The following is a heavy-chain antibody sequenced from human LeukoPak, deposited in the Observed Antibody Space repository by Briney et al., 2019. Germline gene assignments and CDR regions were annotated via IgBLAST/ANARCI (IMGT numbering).Heavy chain of an antibody. D-gene: IGHD1-26*01. J-gene: IGHJ6*03. CDR1: GFTFSNYA. CDR2: ISDDERRT. Sequence: GGSLRLFCAGSGFTFSNYAMHWVRQSPGKGLAWVAVISDDERRTYYADSVQGRFTISRDNSKNTLYLQMNSLRAEDTAVYYCAKDSKIVGATFRSYHYMDVWGKGTAVTVSS. CDR3: AKDSKIVGATFRSYHYMDV. V-gene: IGHV3-30*04.